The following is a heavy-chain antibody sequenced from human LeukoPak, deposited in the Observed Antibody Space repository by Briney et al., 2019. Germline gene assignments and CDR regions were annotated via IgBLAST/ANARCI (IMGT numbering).Heavy chain of an antibody. CDR2: MNPNSGNT. V-gene: IGHV1-8*01. CDR1: GYTFTSYD. J-gene: IGHJ6*02. CDR3: ARDYGDPHYYYYYGMDV. D-gene: IGHD4-17*01. Sequence: ASVKVSCKASGYTFTSYDINWVRQATGQGLEWMGWMNPNSGNTGDAQKFQGRVTMTRNTSISTAYMELSSLRSEDTAVYYCARDYGDPHYYYYYGMDVWGQGTTVTVSS.